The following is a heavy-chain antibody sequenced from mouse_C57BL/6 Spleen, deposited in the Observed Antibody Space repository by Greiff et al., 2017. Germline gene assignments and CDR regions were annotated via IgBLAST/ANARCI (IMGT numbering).Heavy chain of an antibody. CDR2: IYPGDGDT. D-gene: IGHD2-3*01. V-gene: IGHV1-82*01. J-gene: IGHJ4*01. Sequence: VQLQESGPELVKPGASVKISCKASGYAFSSSWMNWVKQRPGKGLEWIGRIYPGDGDTNYNGKFKGKATLTADKSSSTAYMQLSSLTSEDSAVYFCAPYGGYRGAMDYWGQGTSVTVSS. CDR3: APYGGYRGAMDY. CDR1: GYAFSSSW.